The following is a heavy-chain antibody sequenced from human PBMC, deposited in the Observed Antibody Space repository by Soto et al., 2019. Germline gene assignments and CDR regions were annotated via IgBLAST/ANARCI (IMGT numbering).Heavy chain of an antibody. CDR3: ARGIEGWYQGRYYYGMDV. J-gene: IGHJ6*02. CDR2: IYHSGST. D-gene: IGHD6-19*01. Sequence: GTLSLTCDVSGASISSADWWSWVRQPPGERLEWIGEIYHSGSTNYNPSLKSRVTILVDKSKNQFSLKLSSVTAADTAVYYCARGIEGWYQGRYYYGMDVWGQGTTVTVSS. CDR1: GASISSADW. V-gene: IGHV4-4*02.